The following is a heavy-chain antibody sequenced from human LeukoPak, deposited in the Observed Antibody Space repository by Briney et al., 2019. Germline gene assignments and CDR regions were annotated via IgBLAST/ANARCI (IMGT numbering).Heavy chain of an antibody. CDR1: GFTFSSYA. CDR2: ISGSDGRL. V-gene: IGHV3-23*01. J-gene: IGHJ4*02. CDR3: AKESPYRAPTRTYYFDY. D-gene: IGHD1-14*01. Sequence: GGSLRLSCAASGFTFSSYAMSWVRQAPGKGLEWVSAISGSDGRLFYADSVKGRFTISRDNSKNTLHLQMNSLRAEDTALYCCAKESPYRAPTRTYYFDYWGQGTLVTVSS.